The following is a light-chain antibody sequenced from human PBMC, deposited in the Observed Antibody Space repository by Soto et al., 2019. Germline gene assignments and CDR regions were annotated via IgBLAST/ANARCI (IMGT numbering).Light chain of an antibody. Sequence: IHMTHSPSSLSASVGDRVNISCRASERISDYLAWYQQNPGKAPKLLINTASSLRSGVPSRFSGSGSGTDFTLTIDSLQPEDFATYFCQQTNTAPWTFGQGTKVDIK. J-gene: IGKJ1*01. CDR3: QQTNTAPWT. V-gene: IGKV1-39*01. CDR1: ERISDY. CDR2: TAS.